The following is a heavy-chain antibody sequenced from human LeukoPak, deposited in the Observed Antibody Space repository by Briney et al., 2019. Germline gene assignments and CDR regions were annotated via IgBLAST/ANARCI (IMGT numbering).Heavy chain of an antibody. CDR2: IYTSGTT. V-gene: IGHV4-61*09. CDR1: GGSISSGTYY. J-gene: IGHJ3*02. D-gene: IGHD4-23*01. CDR3: AKSYGGNSVSYAFDI. Sequence: PSETLSLTCIVSGGSISSGTYYWSWIRQPAGKGLEWIGQIYTSGTTNYNPSLKSRVTISVDTSKNQFSLKLSSVTAADTAVYYCAKSYGGNSVSYAFDIWGQGTMVTVSS.